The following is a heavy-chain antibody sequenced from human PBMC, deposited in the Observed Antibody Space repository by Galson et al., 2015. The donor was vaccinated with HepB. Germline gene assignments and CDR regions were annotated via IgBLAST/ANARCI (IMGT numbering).Heavy chain of an antibody. Sequence: SLRLSCAASGFAFSSYGMHWFRQAPGKGLEWVAVIYYDGTSKYYAESAKGRFSISRDNSKNTPSLQVSSLRVEDTAVYYCARDGGSGSTPSVTTKNNNYYFGMDVWGQGTTVTVSS. CDR3: ARDGGSGSTPSVTTKNNNYYFGMDV. CDR2: IYYDGTSK. V-gene: IGHV3-33*08. J-gene: IGHJ6*02. CDR1: GFAFSSYG. D-gene: IGHD3-10*01.